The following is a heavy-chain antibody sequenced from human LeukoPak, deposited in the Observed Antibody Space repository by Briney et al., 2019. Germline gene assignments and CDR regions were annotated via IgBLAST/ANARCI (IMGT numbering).Heavy chain of an antibody. Sequence: SETLSLTCAVYGGSFSGYYWSWIPQPPGKGLEWIGEINHSGSTNYNPSLKSRVTISVDTSKNQFSLKLSSVTAADTAVYYCARSPPRVVGTIFSDYWGQGTLVTVSS. CDR3: ARSPPRVVGTIFSDY. J-gene: IGHJ4*02. CDR2: INHSGST. D-gene: IGHD6-19*01. CDR1: GGSFSGYY. V-gene: IGHV4-34*01.